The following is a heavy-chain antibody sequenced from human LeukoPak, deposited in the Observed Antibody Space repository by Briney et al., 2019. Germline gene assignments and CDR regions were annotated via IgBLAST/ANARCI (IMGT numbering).Heavy chain of an antibody. CDR3: ARQAAYQQPFDH. J-gene: IGHJ4*02. Sequence: GESLKISCKGSGYSFTNYWIGWVRQMPGKGLEWMGIINPGDSDTRYSPSFQGQVTFSADKSITTAYLQWNSLKASVTATYYCARQAAYQQPFDHWGQGTLVTVSS. D-gene: IGHD2-2*01. CDR1: GYSFTNYW. V-gene: IGHV5-51*01. CDR2: INPGDSDT.